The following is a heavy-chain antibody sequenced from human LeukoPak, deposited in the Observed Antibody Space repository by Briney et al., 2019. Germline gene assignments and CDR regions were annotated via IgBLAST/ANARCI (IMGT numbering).Heavy chain of an antibody. CDR1: GYTFSSYD. V-gene: IGHV1-18*01. J-gene: IGHJ6*02. CDR2: ISAYNGNT. Sequence: ASVKVSCKTSGYTFSSYDISWVRQAPGQGLEWMGWISAYNGNTNYAQNFQGRVTTTTETSTSTADMELRSLRSDDTAVHYCARGKRGTDGWGQGTTVTVYS. CDR3: ARGKRGTDG.